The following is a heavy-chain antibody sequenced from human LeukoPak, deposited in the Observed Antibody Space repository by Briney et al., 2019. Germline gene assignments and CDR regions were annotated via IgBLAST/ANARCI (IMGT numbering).Heavy chain of an antibody. CDR2: IYYSGST. V-gene: IGHV4-59*12. CDR3: ARGKVATIYSY. J-gene: IGHJ4*02. Sequence: SETLSLTCTVSGGSISSYYWTWIRQPPEKGLEWIGYIYYSGSTNYNPSLKSRVTISVDTSKNQFSPKLSSVTAADTAVYYCARGKVATIYSYWGQGTLVTVSS. CDR1: GGSISSYY. D-gene: IGHD5-12*01.